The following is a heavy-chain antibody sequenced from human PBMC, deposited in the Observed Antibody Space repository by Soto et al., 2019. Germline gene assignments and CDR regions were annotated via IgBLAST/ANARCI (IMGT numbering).Heavy chain of an antibody. CDR2: TYNRSKWST. CDR3: AMAQGGGDCDTDSYFDY. Sequence: PSQTLSLTRAISGDSASSNSAASNWVRHSPSSGLEWLARTYNRSKWSTYYAESVRSPTTINLATSKNLFSQPLDSVTPEDTAVYYCAMAQGGGDCDTDSYFDYWGKGPRVTV. J-gene: IGHJ4*02. V-gene: IGHV6-1*01. D-gene: IGHD2-21*02. CDR1: GDSASSNSAA.